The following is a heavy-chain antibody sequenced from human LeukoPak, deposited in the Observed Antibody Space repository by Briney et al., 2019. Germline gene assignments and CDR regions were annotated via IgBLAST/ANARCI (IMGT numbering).Heavy chain of an antibody. Sequence: SVKVSCKASGYTFTGYYMHWVRQAPGQGLEWMGGITPIFGTANYAQKFQGRVTITADESTSTAYMELSSPRSEDTAVYYCARALVHLDSSGPDFDYWGQGTLVTVSS. CDR3: ARALVHLDSSGPDFDY. V-gene: IGHV1-69*13. D-gene: IGHD3-22*01. CDR1: GYTFTGYY. CDR2: ITPIFGTA. J-gene: IGHJ4*02.